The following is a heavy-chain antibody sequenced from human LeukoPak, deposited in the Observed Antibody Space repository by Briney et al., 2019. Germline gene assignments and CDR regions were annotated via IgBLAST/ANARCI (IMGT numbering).Heavy chain of an antibody. CDR1: GFTFSSYE. CDR3: ARLHGGAPLGWFDP. V-gene: IGHV4-34*01. Sequence: PGGSLRLSCAASGFTFSSYEMNWVRQAPGKGLEWIGEINHSGSTNYNPSLKSRVTISVDTSKNQFSLKLSSVTAADTAVYYCARLHGGAPLGWFDPWGQGTLVTVSS. J-gene: IGHJ5*02. D-gene: IGHD1-26*01. CDR2: INHSGST.